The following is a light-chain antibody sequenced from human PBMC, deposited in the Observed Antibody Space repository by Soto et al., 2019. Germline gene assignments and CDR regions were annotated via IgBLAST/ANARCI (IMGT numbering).Light chain of an antibody. Sequence: DIQMTQSPSTLSASVGDRVTITCRASQSISSWLAWYQQKPGKAPKLLIYDASSLESGVPSRFSGSGSGTEFTLAISSLQPDDFATYYCQQYNSYLTFGQGTKLEIK. V-gene: IGKV1-5*01. CDR2: DAS. CDR3: QQYNSYLT. J-gene: IGKJ2*01. CDR1: QSISSW.